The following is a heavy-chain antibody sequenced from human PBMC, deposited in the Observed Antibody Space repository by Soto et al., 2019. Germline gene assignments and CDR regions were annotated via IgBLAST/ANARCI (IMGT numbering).Heavy chain of an antibody. D-gene: IGHD3-3*01. CDR1: GCSISSGDYY. V-gene: IGHV4-30-4*01. Sequence: PSETLSLTCPVSGCSISSGDYYWSWIRQPPGKGLEWIGYIYYSGSTYYNPSLKSRVTISVDTSKNQFSLKLSSVTAADTAVYYCARVGVYYDFWSGYFNWFDPWGQGTLVTVSS. CDR3: ARVGVYYDFWSGYFNWFDP. J-gene: IGHJ5*02. CDR2: IYYSGST.